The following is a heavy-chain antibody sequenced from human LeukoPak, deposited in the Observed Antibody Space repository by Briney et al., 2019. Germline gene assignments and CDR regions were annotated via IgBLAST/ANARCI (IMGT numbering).Heavy chain of an antibody. J-gene: IGHJ6*03. CDR3: ARGNPPGYCSRTSCQSYYYYMDV. CDR1: GGSISSYY. V-gene: IGHV4-4*07. D-gene: IGHD2-2*03. Sequence: SETLSLTCTVSGGSISSYYWSWIRQPAGKGLEWIGRIYTSGSTNYNPSLKSRVTMSVDTSKNQFSLKLSSVTAADTAVYYCARGNPPGYCSRTSCQSYYYYMDVWGKGTTVTVSS. CDR2: IYTSGST.